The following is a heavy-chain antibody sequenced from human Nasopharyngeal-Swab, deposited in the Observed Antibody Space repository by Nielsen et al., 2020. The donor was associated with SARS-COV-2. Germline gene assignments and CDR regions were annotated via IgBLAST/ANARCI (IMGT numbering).Heavy chain of an antibody. CDR3: ADISYSSIDY. CDR2: ITNGGIMT. CDR1: GFTFTDYY. V-gene: IGHV3-11*04. D-gene: IGHD6-19*01. J-gene: IGHJ4*02. Sequence: GESLKISCAASGFTFTDYYMTWVRQAPGKGLEWVSYITNGGIMTYYADSVKGRFTMSRDNAKTSLYLQMNSLRAEDTAVYYCADISYSSIDYWGQGTLVTVSS.